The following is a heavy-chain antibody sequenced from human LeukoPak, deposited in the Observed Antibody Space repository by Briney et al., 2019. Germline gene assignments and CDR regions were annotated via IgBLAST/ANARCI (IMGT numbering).Heavy chain of an antibody. CDR1: GGSISSSSYY. V-gene: IGHV4-39*01. Sequence: SETLSLTCTVSGGSISSSSYYWGWIRQPPGKGLEWIGSIYYSGSTYYNPSLKSRVIISVDTSKNQFSLKLSSVTAADTAVYYCARLTVEGYYYYGMDVWGQGTTVTVSS. J-gene: IGHJ6*02. CDR2: IYYSGST. D-gene: IGHD4-23*01. CDR3: ARLTVEGYYYYGMDV.